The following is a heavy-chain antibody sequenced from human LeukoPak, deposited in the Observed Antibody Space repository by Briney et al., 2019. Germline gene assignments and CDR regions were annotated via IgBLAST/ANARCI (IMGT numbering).Heavy chain of an antibody. Sequence: GGSLRLSCAASGFTFSSYGMHWVRQAPGKGLEWVSVIYSGGSTYYADSVKGRFTISRDNSKNTLYLQMNSLRAEDTAVYYCARDPPEIRDWGQGTLVTVSS. V-gene: IGHV3-53*01. J-gene: IGHJ4*02. CDR1: GFTFSSYG. CDR3: ARDPPEIRD. D-gene: IGHD3-16*01. CDR2: IYSGGST.